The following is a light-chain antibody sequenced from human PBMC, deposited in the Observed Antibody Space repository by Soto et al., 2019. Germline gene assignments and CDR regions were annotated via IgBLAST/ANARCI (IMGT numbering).Light chain of an antibody. Sequence: QPVLTQAPSVSGTPGQRVTITCSGSSSNIGRNSVNWYQHLPGTAPKLLTHGNNHRPSGVPDRFSGSKSGISASLAISGLQPEDEADYCCAAWDDSLNEYVFGDGTKLTVL. J-gene: IGLJ1*01. V-gene: IGLV1-44*01. CDR3: AAWDDSLNEYV. CDR1: SSNIGRNS. CDR2: GNN.